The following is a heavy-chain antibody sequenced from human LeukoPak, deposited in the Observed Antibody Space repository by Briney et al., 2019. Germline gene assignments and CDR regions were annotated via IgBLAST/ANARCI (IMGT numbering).Heavy chain of an antibody. J-gene: IGHJ3*01. CDR3: VKERGPFDAFDV. Sequence: GRSLRLSGAATGFTFSTYGMHWVRQAPGKGLEWVAVIWSDGNNKFYADSVKGRFSFSRDNSRSTLSLQMNSLRAEDTAVYYCVKERGPFDAFDVWGQGRMVTVSS. V-gene: IGHV3-33*06. CDR2: IWSDGNNK. CDR1: GFTFSTYG.